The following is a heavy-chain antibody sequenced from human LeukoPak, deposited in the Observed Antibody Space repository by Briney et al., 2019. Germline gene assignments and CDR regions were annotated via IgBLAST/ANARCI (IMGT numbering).Heavy chain of an antibody. Sequence: PGGPLGLSCEASGLTFSSYAKTWFRQPPGKGLEWASTITGSGGYTYYADSVKRRFTISRDNSKNTLFLRMNSLRAEDTAVYFCAKQSLYDSSGHFHYWGQGTLVTVSS. CDR1: GLTFSSYA. J-gene: IGHJ4*02. V-gene: IGHV3-23*01. D-gene: IGHD3-22*01. CDR2: ITGSGGYT. CDR3: AKQSLYDSSGHFHY.